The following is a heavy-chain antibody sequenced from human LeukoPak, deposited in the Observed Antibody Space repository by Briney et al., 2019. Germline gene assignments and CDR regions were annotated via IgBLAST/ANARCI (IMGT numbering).Heavy chain of an antibody. Sequence: SGGSLRLSCAASGFTFSSYYMNWVRQAPGKGLEWVSSINGNTNHLYYADSVKGRFTISRDNAKNSLHLQMNSVRAEDTAVYYCARDQYVATIGHDSWGQGTLVTVSS. CDR2: INGNTNHL. J-gene: IGHJ5*01. CDR1: GFTFSSYY. V-gene: IGHV3-21*01. CDR3: ARDQYVATIGHDS. D-gene: IGHD5-24*01.